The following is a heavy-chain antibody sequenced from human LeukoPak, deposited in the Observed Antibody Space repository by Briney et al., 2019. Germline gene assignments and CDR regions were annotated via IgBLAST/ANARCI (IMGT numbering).Heavy chain of an antibody. CDR3: VRAATVVSRFDY. J-gene: IGHJ4*02. D-gene: IGHD2-21*01. Sequence: PSETLSLTCAVYSESFIGYFWSWIRQPPGKGLEWIGEINHSGSTNYNPSLKSRVTISVDTSKNQFSLKLSSVTAAHTAVYYCVRAATVVSRFDYWGQGTLVTVSS. CDR2: INHSGST. V-gene: IGHV4-34*01. CDR1: SESFIGYF.